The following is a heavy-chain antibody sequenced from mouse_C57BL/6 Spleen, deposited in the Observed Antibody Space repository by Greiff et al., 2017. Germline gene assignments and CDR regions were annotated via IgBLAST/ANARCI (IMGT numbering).Heavy chain of an antibody. CDR3: ARSEGGFAY. CDR1: GYAFTNYL. Sequence: QVQLQQSGAELVWPGTSVKVSCKASGYAFTNYLIEWVKQRPGQGLEWIGVINPGSGGTNYNEKFKGKATLTADKSSSTAYMQLSSLTSEDSAVYFCARSEGGFAYWGQGTLVTVSA. CDR2: INPGSGGT. V-gene: IGHV1-54*01. J-gene: IGHJ3*01.